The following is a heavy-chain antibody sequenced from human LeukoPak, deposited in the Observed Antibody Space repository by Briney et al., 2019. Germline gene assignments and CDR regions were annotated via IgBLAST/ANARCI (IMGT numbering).Heavy chain of an antibody. CDR2: IKQDGSEK. CDR1: GFTFSSYW. D-gene: IGHD2-15*01. CDR3: ASKVVAATPEGY. Sequence: GGSLGLSCAASGFTFSSYWMSWVRQAPGKGLEWVANIKQDGSEKYYVDSVKGRFTISRDNAKNSLYLQMNSLRAEDTAVYYCASKVVAATPEGYWGQGTLVTVSS. V-gene: IGHV3-7*01. J-gene: IGHJ4*02.